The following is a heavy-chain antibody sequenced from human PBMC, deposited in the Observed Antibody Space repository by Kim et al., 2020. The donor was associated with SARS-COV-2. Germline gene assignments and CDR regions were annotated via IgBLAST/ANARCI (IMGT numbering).Heavy chain of an antibody. CDR2: IYSGGST. J-gene: IGHJ6*02. CDR3: ASSVGPPTSESYSGSYYATYYYYNGMDV. CDR1: GFTVSSNY. Sequence: GGSLRLSCAASGFTVSSNYMSWVRQAPGKGLEWVSVIYSGGSTYYADSVKGRFTISRDNSKNTLYLQMNSLRAEDTAVYYCASSVGPPTSESYSGSYYATYYYYNGMDVGGQGTTVTVSS. D-gene: IGHD1-26*01. V-gene: IGHV3-66*01.